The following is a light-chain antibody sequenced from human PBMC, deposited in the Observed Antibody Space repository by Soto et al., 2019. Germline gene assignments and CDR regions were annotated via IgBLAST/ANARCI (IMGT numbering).Light chain of an antibody. J-gene: IGKJ1*01. CDR3: QKYNSAPSWT. CDR1: QGISNY. Sequence: DIQMTQSPSSLSASVGDRVTITCRASQGISNYLAWYQQKPGKVPKLLIYAASTLQSGVPSRFSGSGSGTDFTLTISSLQPEDVATYYCQKYNSAPSWTLGQGTKVDI. V-gene: IGKV1-27*01. CDR2: AAS.